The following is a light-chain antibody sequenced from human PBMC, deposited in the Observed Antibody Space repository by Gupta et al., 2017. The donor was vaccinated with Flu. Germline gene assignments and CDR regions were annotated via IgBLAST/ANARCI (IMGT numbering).Light chain of an antibody. J-gene: IGKJ1*01. CDR3: QQYGDSPPTT. V-gene: IGKV3-20*01. CDR2: SAS. CDR1: QSISSNY. Sequence: IVLPQSPPTLSLSPGERATLSCRASQSISSNYLAWYQQKPGQSPRLLIHSASSRATGIPDRFSGSGSGTDFTLTISRLEPEDFAVYYCQQYGDSPPTTFGQGTKVEIK.